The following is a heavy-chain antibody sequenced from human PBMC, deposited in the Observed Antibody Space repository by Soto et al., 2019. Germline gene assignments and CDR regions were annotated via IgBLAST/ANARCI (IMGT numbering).Heavy chain of an antibody. Sequence: PSETLSLTCTVSGDSIGGVGYCSWIRQFPGRGLEWIGCISSSGSTYYNPALNNRITLSLDTSQNQFSLKLLSVTAADTAIYYCARSGVTGIVIPSRWFDPWGQGTLVTVSS. V-gene: IGHV4-31*03. CDR3: ARSGVTGIVIPSRWFDP. CDR2: ISSSGST. J-gene: IGHJ5*02. D-gene: IGHD2-21*02. CDR1: GDSIGGVGY.